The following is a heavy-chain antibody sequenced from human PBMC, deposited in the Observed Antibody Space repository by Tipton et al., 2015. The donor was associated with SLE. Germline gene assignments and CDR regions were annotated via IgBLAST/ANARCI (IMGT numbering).Heavy chain of an antibody. CDR1: GDSISSSSYY. D-gene: IGHD6-19*01. V-gene: IGHV4-39*07. CDR3: ARDISSSGVSDY. CDR2: FYYSGNT. Sequence: TLSLTCTVSGDSISSSSYYWGWIRQPPGKGLEWIGTFYYSGNTYFNPSLKSRVTISVDASKNQFSLKLRSVTAADTAVFYCARDISSSGVSDYWGQGTLVTV. J-gene: IGHJ4*02.